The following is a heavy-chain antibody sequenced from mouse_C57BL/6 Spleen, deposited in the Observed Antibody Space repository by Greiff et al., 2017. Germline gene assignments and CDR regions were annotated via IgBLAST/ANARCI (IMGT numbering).Heavy chain of an antibody. CDR3: ANYYGSSYKAWFAY. CDR2: INPYNGGT. Sequence: EVQLQQSGPVLVKPGASVKMSCKASGYTFTDYYMNWVKQSHGKSLEWIGVINPYNGGTSYNQKFKGKATLTVDKSSSTAYMELNSLTSEDSAVYYCANYYGSSYKAWFAYWGQGTLVTVSA. V-gene: IGHV1-19*01. CDR1: GYTFTDYY. D-gene: IGHD1-1*01. J-gene: IGHJ3*01.